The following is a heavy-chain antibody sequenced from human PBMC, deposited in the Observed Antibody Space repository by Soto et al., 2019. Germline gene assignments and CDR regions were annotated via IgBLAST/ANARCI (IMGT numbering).Heavy chain of an antibody. J-gene: IGHJ4*02. V-gene: IGHV3-72*01. CDR2: TRNKANSYTT. Sequence: GGSLRLSCAASGFTFSDHYMDWVRQAPGKGLEWVGRTRNKANSYTTEYAASVKGRFTISRDDSKNSLYLQMNSLKTEDTAVYYCAREGLDYDFWGGYHSTLYYLDYWGQGTLVTVSS. D-gene: IGHD3-3*01. CDR1: GFTFSDHY. CDR3: AREGLDYDFWGGYHSTLYYLDY.